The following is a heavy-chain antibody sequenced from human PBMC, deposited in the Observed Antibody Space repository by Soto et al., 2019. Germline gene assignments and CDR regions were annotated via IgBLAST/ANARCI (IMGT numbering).Heavy chain of an antibody. CDR1: GYTFTSYY. J-gene: IGHJ4*02. D-gene: IGHD2-2*01. CDR2: INPSGGST. Sequence: ASVKVSCKASGYTFTSYYMHWVRQAPGQGLEWMGIINPSGGSTSYAQKFQGRVTMTRDTSTSTVYMELSSLRSEDTAVYYCARDCSSTSCYDRVFDYWGQGTLVTVSS. V-gene: IGHV1-46*03. CDR3: ARDCSSTSCYDRVFDY.